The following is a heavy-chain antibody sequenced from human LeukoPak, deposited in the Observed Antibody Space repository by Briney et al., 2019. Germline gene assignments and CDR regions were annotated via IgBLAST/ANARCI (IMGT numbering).Heavy chain of an antibody. Sequence: SETLSLTCTVTGGSISSSSYYWGWIRQPPGKGLEWIGEINHSGSTNYNPSLKSRVTISVDTSKNQFSLKLSSVTAADTAVYYCARVNKRPPNYYGSGSYYLYNWFDPWGQGTLVTVSS. D-gene: IGHD3-10*01. J-gene: IGHJ5*02. CDR3: ARVNKRPPNYYGSGSYYLYNWFDP. V-gene: IGHV4-39*07. CDR1: GGSISSSSYY. CDR2: INHSGST.